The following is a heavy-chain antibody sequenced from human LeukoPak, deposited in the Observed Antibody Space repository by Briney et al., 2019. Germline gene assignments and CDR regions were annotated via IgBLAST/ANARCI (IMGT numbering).Heavy chain of an antibody. CDR2: IFYDGSNK. CDR3: LPDWFDP. CDR1: GFIFSNYA. Sequence: GGSLRLSCTASGFIFSNYAMHWVRQAPGKGLEWEAVIFYDGSNKYYADSVKGRFTISRDNSKNTLYLQMNSLRTEDTAVYYCLPDWFDPWGQGTLVTVSS. J-gene: IGHJ5*02. V-gene: IGHV3-30*04.